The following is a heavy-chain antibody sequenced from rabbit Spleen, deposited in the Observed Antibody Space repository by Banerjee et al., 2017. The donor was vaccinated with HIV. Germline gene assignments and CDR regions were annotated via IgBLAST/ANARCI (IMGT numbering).Heavy chain of an antibody. CDR3: ARDTASSFSSYGMDL. Sequence: QEQLEESGGDLVKPGASLTLTCKASGVSFSGDSYMCWVRQAPGKGLEWIVCIDSGSSGFTYFASWAKGRFTISKTSSTTVTLQMTSLTAADTATYFCARDTASSFSSYGMDLWGPGTLVTVS. CDR2: IDSGSSGFT. D-gene: IGHD8-1*01. V-gene: IGHV1S45*01. CDR1: GVSFSGDSY. J-gene: IGHJ6*01.